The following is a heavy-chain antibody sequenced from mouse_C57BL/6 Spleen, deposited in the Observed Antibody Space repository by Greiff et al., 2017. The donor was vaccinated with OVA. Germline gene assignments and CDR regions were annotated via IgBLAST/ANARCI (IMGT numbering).Heavy chain of an antibody. CDR2: IWSGGST. Sequence: VKLQESGPGLVQPSQSLSITCTVSGFSLTSYGVHWVRQSPGKGLEWLGVIWSGGSTDYNAAFISRLSISKDNSKSQVFFKMNSLQADDTAIYYCARCMITTSYYYAMDYWGQGTSVTVSS. V-gene: IGHV2-2*01. D-gene: IGHD2-4*01. CDR3: ARCMITTSYYYAMDY. J-gene: IGHJ4*01. CDR1: GFSLTSYG.